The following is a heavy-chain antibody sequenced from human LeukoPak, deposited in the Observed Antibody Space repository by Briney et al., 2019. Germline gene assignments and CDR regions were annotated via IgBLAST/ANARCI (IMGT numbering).Heavy chain of an antibody. V-gene: IGHV3-30*18. CDR1: GFTFSSYG. CDR2: ISYDGSNK. CDR3: AKPGQQLVPIDY. J-gene: IGHJ4*02. D-gene: IGHD6-13*01. Sequence: GGSLRLSCAASGFTFSSYGMHWVRQAPGKGLEWVAVISYDGSNKYYADSVKGRFTISRDNSKNTLYLQMNSLRAEDTAVYYCAKPGQQLVPIDYWGQGTLVTDSS.